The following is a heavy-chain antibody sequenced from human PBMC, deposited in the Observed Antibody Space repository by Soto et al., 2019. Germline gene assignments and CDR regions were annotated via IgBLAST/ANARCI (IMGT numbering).Heavy chain of an antibody. Sequence: GESLKISCKGSGYSFAGYWITWVRQKPGKGLEWMGRIDPSDSQTYYSPSFRGHVTISVTKSITTVFLQWSSLRAPDTAMYYCARQIYDSDTGPNFQYYFDSWGQGTPVTVSS. CDR3: ARQIYDSDTGPNFQYYFDS. V-gene: IGHV5-10-1*01. CDR1: GYSFAGYW. D-gene: IGHD3-22*01. CDR2: IDPSDSQT. J-gene: IGHJ4*02.